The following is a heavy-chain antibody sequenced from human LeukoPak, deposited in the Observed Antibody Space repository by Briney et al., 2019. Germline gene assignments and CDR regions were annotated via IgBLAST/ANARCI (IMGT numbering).Heavy chain of an antibody. CDR3: ARDLGSSSPRGY. D-gene: IGHD6-6*01. CDR1: GGSISSNNW. Sequence: PSETLSLTCAVSGGSISSNNWWNWVRQPPGQGLEWIGEIYHSGTTNYNPSLKSRVIISVDKSKNQLSLKLNSVTAADTAVYYCARDLGSSSPRGYWGQGTLVTVSS. CDR2: IYHSGTT. J-gene: IGHJ4*02. V-gene: IGHV4-4*02.